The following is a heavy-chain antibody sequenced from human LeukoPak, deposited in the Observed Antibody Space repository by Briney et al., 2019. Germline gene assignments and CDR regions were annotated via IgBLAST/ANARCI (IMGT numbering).Heavy chain of an antibody. D-gene: IGHD6-19*01. CDR2: ISCDGSNK. V-gene: IGHV3-30-3*01. J-gene: IGHJ3*02. Sequence: GGSLRLSCAASGFTFSSYAMHWVRQAPGKGLEWVAVISCDGSNKYYADSVKGRFTISRDNSKNTLYLQMNSLRAEDTAVYNCARDQSSGWYDAFDIWGQGTMVTVSS. CDR1: GFTFSSYA. CDR3: ARDQSSGWYDAFDI.